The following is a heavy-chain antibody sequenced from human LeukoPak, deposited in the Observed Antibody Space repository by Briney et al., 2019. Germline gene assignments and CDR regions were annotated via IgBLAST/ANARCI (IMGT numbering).Heavy chain of an antibody. CDR2: INPSGGST. CDR3: ARDGDSSSSAGNWFDP. Sequence: ASVKVSCKASGYTFTSYYMHWVRQAPGQGLEWMGKINPSGGSTSYAQKFQGRVTMTRDTSTSTVYMELSSLRSEDTAVYYCARDGDSSSSAGNWFDPWGQGTLVTVSS. CDR1: GYTFTSYY. V-gene: IGHV1-46*01. J-gene: IGHJ5*02. D-gene: IGHD6-6*01.